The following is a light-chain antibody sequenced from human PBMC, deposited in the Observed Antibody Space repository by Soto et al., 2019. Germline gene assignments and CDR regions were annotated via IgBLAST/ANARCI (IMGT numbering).Light chain of an antibody. CDR1: QSVLYSSNNKNY. J-gene: IGKJ1*01. V-gene: IGKV4-1*01. CDR3: QQYYSTPPT. Sequence: DIVMTQSPDSLAVSLGETATISGKCSQSVLYSSNNKNYLAWYQQKPGQPPKLLIYWASTRESGVPDRFSGSGSGTDFTLTISSLQAEDVAVYYCQQYYSTPPTFGQGTKVDIK. CDR2: WAS.